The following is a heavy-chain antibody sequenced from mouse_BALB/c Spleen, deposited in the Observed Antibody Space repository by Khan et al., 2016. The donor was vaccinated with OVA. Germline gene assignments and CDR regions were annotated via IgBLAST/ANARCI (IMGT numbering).Heavy chain of an antibody. V-gene: IGHV14-1*02. CDR2: IDPENGNT. CDR1: GFNIKDYY. J-gene: IGHJ3*01. Sequence: VQLKQSGAELVRPGALVNLSCKASGFNIKDYYMHWVKQRPEQGLAWIGWIDPENGNTIYDPKFQGKARITSDTSSNTAYLQLSSLTSEDSAGYDWAGDGYAPWFADWGQGTLGTVSA. CDR3: AGDGYAPWFAD. D-gene: IGHD2-2*01.